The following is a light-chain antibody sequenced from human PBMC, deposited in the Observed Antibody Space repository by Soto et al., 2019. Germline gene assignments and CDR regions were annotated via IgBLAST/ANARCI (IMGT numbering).Light chain of an antibody. CDR2: AAS. CDR1: QGISSY. CDR3: QQYYSYPQT. Sequence: IQMTQSPSSLSASVGDRVTITCRASQGISSYLAWYQQKPGKAPKLLIYAASTLQSGVPSRFSGSGSGTDFTLTISCLQSEDFATYYCQQYYSYPQTFGQGTKVEIK. V-gene: IGKV1-8*01. J-gene: IGKJ1*01.